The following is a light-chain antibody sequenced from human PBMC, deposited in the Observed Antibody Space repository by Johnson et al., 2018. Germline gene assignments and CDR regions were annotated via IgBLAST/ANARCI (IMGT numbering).Light chain of an antibody. Sequence: QSVLTQPPSVSAAPGQKVTISCSGSSSNIGNNYVSWYQQLPGTAPKLLIYENNKRPSGIPDRFSGSKSGTSATLGITGLQTGDEAEYYCGTWDSGLSAGNVFGTGTKVTV. CDR2: ENN. V-gene: IGLV1-51*02. CDR1: SSNIGNNY. J-gene: IGLJ1*01. CDR3: GTWDSGLSAGNV.